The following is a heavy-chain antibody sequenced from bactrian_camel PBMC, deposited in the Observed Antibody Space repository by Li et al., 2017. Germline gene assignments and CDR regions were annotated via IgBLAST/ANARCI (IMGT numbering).Heavy chain of an antibody. Sequence: HVQLVESGGGPVQAGGSLRLSCSVSDNPYSASCMGWFHQAPGREREAVARLYSRGGTPFYADSVKGRFTISREGGKNTVVLQMNDLRPEDTAMYYCAVEGRYCSQNPLLPANVWGQGTQVTVS. D-gene: IGHD1*01. CDR1: DNPYSASC. J-gene: IGHJ4*01. CDR3: AVEGRYCSQNPLLPANV. CDR2: LYSRGGTP. V-gene: IGHV3-2*01.